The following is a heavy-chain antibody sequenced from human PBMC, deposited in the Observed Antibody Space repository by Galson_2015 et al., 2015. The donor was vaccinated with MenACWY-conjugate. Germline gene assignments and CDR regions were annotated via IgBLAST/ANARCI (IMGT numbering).Heavy chain of an antibody. V-gene: IGHV3-53*01. CDR3: ARDSRATTVWGLNKRKTIDYYYGMDV. Sequence: SLRLSCAVSGFTVSSSYMTWVRQAPGKGLEWVSVIYSDGSTYNADSVEGRFTISRDNSKNTVFLQMTSLRAEDTAMYYCARDSRATTVWGLNKRKTIDYYYGMDVWGQGTTVIVS. CDR1: GFTVSSSY. D-gene: IGHD3-10*01. J-gene: IGHJ6*02. CDR2: IYSDGST.